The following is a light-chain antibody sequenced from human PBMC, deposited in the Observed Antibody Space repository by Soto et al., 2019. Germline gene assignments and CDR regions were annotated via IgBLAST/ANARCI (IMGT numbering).Light chain of an antibody. CDR1: QSLRRSY. CDR3: QQYDSSPPYT. V-gene: IGKV3-20*01. CDR2: GAS. J-gene: IGKJ2*01. Sequence: EIVLTQSPGTLSLSPGERATLSCRASQSLRRSYLAWYQQKPGQDPRLLIYGASSRATGIPDRFSGSGSGTNLTLTLSRLEREDLTVYYCQQYDSSPPYTFVQCTNLQIK.